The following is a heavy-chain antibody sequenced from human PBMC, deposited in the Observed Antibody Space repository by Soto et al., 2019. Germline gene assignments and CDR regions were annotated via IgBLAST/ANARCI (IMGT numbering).Heavy chain of an antibody. J-gene: IGHJ4*02. Sequence: QVQVVQSGAEVKEPGASVKVSCKASGYSSSNYYTHWVRQAPGQGLEWMGIVNPYGASSNYAQSFQGRVILTRDTSTNTDYMDLSRLTSDDTAVYYCASVTTIWSNWGQGTLVTVSS. D-gene: IGHD2-21*02. CDR2: VNPYGASS. CDR1: GYSSSNYY. V-gene: IGHV1-46*01. CDR3: ASVTTIWSN.